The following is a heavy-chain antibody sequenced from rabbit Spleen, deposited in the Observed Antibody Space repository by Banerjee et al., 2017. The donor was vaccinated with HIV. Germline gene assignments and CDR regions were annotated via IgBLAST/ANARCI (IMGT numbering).Heavy chain of an antibody. CDR1: GFSFNSGYD. CDR3: ARDTSSSFSTYGMDL. Sequence: QSLEESGGGLVKPGASLTLTCKASGFSFNSGYDMCWVRQAPGKGLEWIACIDIGSSGFTYFASWAKGRFTISKTSSTTVTLQMTSLTAADTATYFCARDTSSSFSTYGMDLWGPGTLVTVS. V-gene: IGHV1S40*01. D-gene: IGHD1-1*01. CDR2: IDIGSSGFT. J-gene: IGHJ6*01.